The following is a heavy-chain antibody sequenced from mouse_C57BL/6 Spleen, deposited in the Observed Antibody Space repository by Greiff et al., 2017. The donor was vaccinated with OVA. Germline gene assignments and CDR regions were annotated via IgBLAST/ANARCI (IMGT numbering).Heavy chain of an antibody. Sequence: QVQLQQSGPGLVQPSQSLSITCTVSGFSLTSYGVHWVRQPPGKGLEWLGVIWSGGSTDYNAAFISRLSISKDNSKSQVFFKMNSLQADDTAIYYCAIPPDGSGYYAMDYWGQGTSVTVSS. CDR2: IWSGGST. V-gene: IGHV2-4*01. D-gene: IGHD1-1*01. J-gene: IGHJ4*01. CDR1: GFSLTSYG. CDR3: AIPPDGSGYYAMDY.